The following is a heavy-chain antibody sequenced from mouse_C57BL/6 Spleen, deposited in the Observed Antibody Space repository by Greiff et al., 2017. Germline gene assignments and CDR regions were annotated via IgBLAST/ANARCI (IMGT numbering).Heavy chain of an antibody. Sequence: QVQLQQPGAELVKPGASVKMSCKASGYTFTSYWITWVKQRPGQGLEWIGDIYPGSGSTNYNEKFKSKATLTVDTSSSTAYMQLSSLTSEDSAVYYCARSCGNYVYFDYWGQGTTLTVSS. J-gene: IGHJ2*01. CDR1: GYTFTSYW. V-gene: IGHV1-55*01. CDR2: IYPGSGST. CDR3: ARSCGNYVYFDY. D-gene: IGHD2-1*01.